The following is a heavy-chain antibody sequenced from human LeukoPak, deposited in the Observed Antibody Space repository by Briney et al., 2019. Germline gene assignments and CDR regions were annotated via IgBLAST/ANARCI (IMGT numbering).Heavy chain of an antibody. Sequence: ASVKVSCKASGGPFSSYVISWVRQAPGQGLEWMGGIIPIFGTTHYAQKFQGRVTIIADESTTTAYMELSSLRSEDTAVYYCAKGEGLRGYYAGIDYWGQGTLVTVSS. D-gene: IGHD3-22*01. CDR2: IIPIFGTT. CDR1: GGPFSSYV. J-gene: IGHJ4*02. V-gene: IGHV1-69*13. CDR3: AKGEGLRGYYAGIDY.